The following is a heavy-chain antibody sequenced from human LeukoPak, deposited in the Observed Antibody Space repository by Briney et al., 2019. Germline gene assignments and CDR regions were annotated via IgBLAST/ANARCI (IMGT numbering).Heavy chain of an antibody. CDR2: ISSSSSYI. V-gene: IGHV3-21*04. D-gene: IGHD3-10*01. J-gene: IGHJ4*02. CDR3: ARAKPKNMVRGLIMRRESRYYFDY. CDR1: GFTFSSYS. Sequence: GGSLRLSCAASGFTFSSYSMNWVRQAPGKGLEWVSSISSSSSYIYYADSVKGRFTISRDNSKSTLYIQMNSLRAEDTAVYYCARAKPKNMVRGLIMRRESRYYFDYWGQGTLVTVSS.